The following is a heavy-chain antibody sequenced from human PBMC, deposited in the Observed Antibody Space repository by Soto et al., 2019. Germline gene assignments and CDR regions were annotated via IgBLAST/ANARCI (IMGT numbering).Heavy chain of an antibody. V-gene: IGHV4-4*07. D-gene: IGHD2-2*01. CDR2: VSSSGNI. Sequence: QVQLQESGPGLVKPSETLSLTCTVSGGSITNYYWSWIRQPAGKGLEWIGRVSSSGNINYNPSLKSRVTVSVDTSKNQFFLRLRSVTAADTAVYYCARDIYCSSTSCRYFYVMDVWGQGTTVTVSS. CDR1: GGSITNYY. J-gene: IGHJ6*02. CDR3: ARDIYCSSTSCRYFYVMDV.